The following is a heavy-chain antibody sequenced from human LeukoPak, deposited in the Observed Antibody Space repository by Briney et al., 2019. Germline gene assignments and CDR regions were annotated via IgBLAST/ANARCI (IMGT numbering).Heavy chain of an antibody. CDR1: GFSFDDYA. CDR2: ISWNSDNI. CDR3: AINGGGDSGYGNFDY. V-gene: IGHV3-9*01. J-gene: IGHJ4*02. D-gene: IGHD5-12*01. Sequence: GGTLRLSCAVSGFSFDDYAMHWVRQVPGKGLEWVSGISWNSDNIGYADSVKGRFTTSRDNAKNSLYLQMNSLRAEDTALYYCAINGGGDSGYGNFDYWGQGTLVTVSS.